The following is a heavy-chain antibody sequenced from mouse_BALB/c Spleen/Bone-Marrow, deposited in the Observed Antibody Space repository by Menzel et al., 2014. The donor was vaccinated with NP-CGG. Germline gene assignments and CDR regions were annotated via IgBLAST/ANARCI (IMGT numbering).Heavy chain of an antibody. CDR1: GYTFTSYW. J-gene: IGHJ3*01. CDR3: ARWGITLAY. Sequence: VQLQHSGAELVKPGAPVKLSCKASGYTFTSYWMHWVKQRPGQGLEWIGEINPSNGRTNYNEKFKSKATLTVDKSSSTACMQPSSLTSEDSAVYYCARWGITLAYWGQGTLVTVSA. D-gene: IGHD2-4*01. V-gene: IGHV1S81*02. CDR2: INPSNGRT.